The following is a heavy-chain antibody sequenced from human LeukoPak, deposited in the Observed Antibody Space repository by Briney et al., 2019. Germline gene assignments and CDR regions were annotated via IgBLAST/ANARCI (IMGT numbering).Heavy chain of an antibody. CDR1: GFTFSSYG. CDR3: ARGPNGYHNT. D-gene: IGHD5-24*01. Sequence: GGSLRLSCAVSGFTFSSYGMSWVRQAPGKGLEWVSAISGSGGSTYYADSVKGRFTISRDNSKNTLYLQMNSLRAEDTAVYYCARGPNGYHNTGGQGTLVTVSS. J-gene: IGHJ4*02. CDR2: ISGSGGST. V-gene: IGHV3-23*01.